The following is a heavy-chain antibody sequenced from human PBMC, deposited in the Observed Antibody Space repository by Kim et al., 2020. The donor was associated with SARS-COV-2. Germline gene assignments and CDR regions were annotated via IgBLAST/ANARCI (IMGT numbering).Heavy chain of an antibody. CDR1: GYSFTSYW. D-gene: IGHD3-22*01. J-gene: IGHJ5*02. V-gene: IGHV5-51*01. CDR3: AKQYYYDSSGYYVSNWFDP. CDR2: IYPGDSDT. Sequence: GESLKISCKGSGYSFTSYWIGWVRQMPGKGLEWMGIIYPGDSDTRYSPSFQGQVTISADKSISTAYLQWSSLKASDTAMYYCAKQYYYDSSGYYVSNWFDPWGQGTLVTVSS.